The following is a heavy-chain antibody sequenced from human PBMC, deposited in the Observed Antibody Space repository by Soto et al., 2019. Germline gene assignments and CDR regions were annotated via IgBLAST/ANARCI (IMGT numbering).Heavy chain of an antibody. V-gene: IGHV1-2*02. CDR2: INPNSGGT. D-gene: IGHD3-22*01. J-gene: IGHJ4*02. CDR3: ARDRGYYYDSSGYYAY. CDR1: GYTFTGYY. Sequence: GASVKVSYKASGYTFTGYYMHWVRQAPGQGLEWMGWINPNSGGTNYAQKFQGRVTMTRDTSISTAYMELSRLRSDDTAVYYCARDRGYYYDSSGYYAYWGQGTLVTVSS.